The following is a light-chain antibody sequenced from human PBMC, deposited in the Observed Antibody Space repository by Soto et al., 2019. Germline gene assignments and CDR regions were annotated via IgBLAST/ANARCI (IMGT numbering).Light chain of an antibody. V-gene: IGKV1-5*03. J-gene: IGKJ2*01. CDR3: QQYNSYPPYT. CDR1: QSISSW. CDR2: KAS. Sequence: DIQMTQSPSTLSASVGDRVTITCRASQSISSWLAWYQQKPGKAPKLLIYKASSLESGVPSRFSGSGSGTEFTLTISSLQPDGFATYYCQQYNSYPPYTFGQGTKLEIK.